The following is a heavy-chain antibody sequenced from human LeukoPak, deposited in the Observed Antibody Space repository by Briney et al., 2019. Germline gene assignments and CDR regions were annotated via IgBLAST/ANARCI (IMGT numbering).Heavy chain of an antibody. Sequence: GGSLRLSCAASGFTFSSYEMNWVRQAPGKGLEWVSYISSSGSTIYYADSVKGRFTISRDNAKNSLYLQMNSLRAEDTAVYYCARVKYYYDSSGYLFWGQGTLVTVSS. D-gene: IGHD3-22*01. CDR3: ARVKYYYDSSGYLF. J-gene: IGHJ4*02. CDR1: GFTFSSYE. CDR2: ISSSGSTI. V-gene: IGHV3-48*03.